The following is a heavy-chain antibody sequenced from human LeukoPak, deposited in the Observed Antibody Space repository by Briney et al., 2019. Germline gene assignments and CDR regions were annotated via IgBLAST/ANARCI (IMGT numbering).Heavy chain of an antibody. J-gene: IGHJ4*02. CDR2: TDRGDNT. Sequence: GGSLRLSCAASGFTVSNIYMSWVRQAPGMGLEWVSVTDRGDNTKYADPVKGRLTVSRDYSENTLFLQMNSLRVEDTAVYYCGTTTLSSTWNYWGQGTLVTVSS. D-gene: IGHD3-16*02. CDR1: GFTVSNIY. CDR3: GTTTLSSTWNY. V-gene: IGHV3-53*01.